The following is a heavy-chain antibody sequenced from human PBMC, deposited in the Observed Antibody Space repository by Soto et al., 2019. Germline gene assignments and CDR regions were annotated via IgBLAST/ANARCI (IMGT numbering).Heavy chain of an antibody. D-gene: IGHD6-25*01. V-gene: IGHV1-69*08. CDR2: IIPILGIA. Sequence: QVQLVQSGAEVKKPGSSVKVSCKASGGTFSSYTISWVRQAPGQGLEWMGRIIPILGIANYAQKFQGRVTIXAXXPTSTAYMELSSLRSADTAVYYCARDSVGRSSAAVWGQGTLVTVSS. J-gene: IGHJ4*02. CDR3: ARDSVGRSSAAV. CDR1: GGTFSSYT.